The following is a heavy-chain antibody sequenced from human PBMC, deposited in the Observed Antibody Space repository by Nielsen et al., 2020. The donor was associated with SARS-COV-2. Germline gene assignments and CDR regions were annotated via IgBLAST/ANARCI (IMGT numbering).Heavy chain of an antibody. CDR1: GGSISSASNY. V-gene: IGHV4-39*01. CDR3: ARRGAGFFDY. D-gene: IGHD5-24*01. CDR2: ISYSGNT. Sequence: SETLSLTCSVSGGSISSASNYWGWIRQPPGKGLEWIGSISYSGNTYYNPSLKSRVTISVDTSKNQFSLKLSSVTAADTAVYYCARRGAGFFDYWGQGTLVTVSS. J-gene: IGHJ4*02.